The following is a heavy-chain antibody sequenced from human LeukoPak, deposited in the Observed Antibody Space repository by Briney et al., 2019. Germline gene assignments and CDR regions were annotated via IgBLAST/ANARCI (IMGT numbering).Heavy chain of an antibody. V-gene: IGHV4-30-2*01. CDR1: GGSISTGGYS. Sequence: SETLSLTCAVSGGSISTGGYSWSWIRQPPGKGLEWIGYIYYSGSTYYNPSLNSRVTISVDRSKNQFSLKLTSVAAADTAVYYCARSGYYGSGSFSNFDYWGQGTLVTVSS. CDR2: IYYSGST. J-gene: IGHJ4*02. CDR3: ARSGYYGSGSFSNFDY. D-gene: IGHD3-10*01.